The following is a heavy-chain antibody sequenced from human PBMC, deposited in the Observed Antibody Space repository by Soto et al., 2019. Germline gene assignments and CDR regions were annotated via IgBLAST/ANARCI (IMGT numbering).Heavy chain of an antibody. CDR2: INAGNGNT. CDR1: GYTFTSYA. Sequence: QVQLVQSGAEEKKPGASVKVSCKASGYTFTSYAMHWVRQAPGQRLEWMGWINAGNGNTKYSQKFQARVTITRDTSASTAYMELSSLRSEDPAVYYCARSSGWYVWFDPWGQGTLVTVSS. CDR3: ARSSGWYVWFDP. V-gene: IGHV1-3*05. J-gene: IGHJ5*02. D-gene: IGHD6-13*01.